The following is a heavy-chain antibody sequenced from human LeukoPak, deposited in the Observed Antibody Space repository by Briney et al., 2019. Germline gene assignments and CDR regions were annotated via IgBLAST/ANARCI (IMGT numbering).Heavy chain of an antibody. Sequence: ASVKVSCKASGYTFTGYYLHWVRQAPGQGLEWMGWINPNSGGTNYAQKFQGRVTTTRDTSISTAYMELSRLRSDDTAVYYCARALPGIWNAFDIWGQGTMVTVSS. CDR3: ARALPGIWNAFDI. D-gene: IGHD2/OR15-2a*01. CDR1: GYTFTGYY. CDR2: INPNSGGT. V-gene: IGHV1-2*02. J-gene: IGHJ3*02.